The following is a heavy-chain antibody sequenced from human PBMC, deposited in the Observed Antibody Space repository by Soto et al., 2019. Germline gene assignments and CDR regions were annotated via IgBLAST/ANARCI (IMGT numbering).Heavy chain of an antibody. V-gene: IGHV2-5*02. CDR3: ARKFCGSSSCPYYFDY. CDR2: IYWDDDK. J-gene: IGHJ4*02. CDR1: GFSLSTSGVG. D-gene: IGHD2-2*01. Sequence: QITLKESGPTLVKPTQTLTLTYTFSGFSLSTSGVGVGWIRQPPGKALEWLALIYWDDDKRYSPSLKKRLIITKDTSKNQVVLTMTNMDPVDTGTYYCARKFCGSSSCPYYFDYWGQGTLVTVSS.